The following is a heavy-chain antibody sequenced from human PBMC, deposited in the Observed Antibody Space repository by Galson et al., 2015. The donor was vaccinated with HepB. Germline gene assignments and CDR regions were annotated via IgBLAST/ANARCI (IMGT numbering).Heavy chain of an antibody. V-gene: IGHV1-69*13. CDR1: GGTFSSYA. CDR2: IIPIFGTA. CDR3: ARDWEDCGGSGSYYNDPHNPHCPFDP. D-gene: IGHD3-10*01. Sequence: SVKVSCKASGGTFSSYAISWARQAPGQGLEWMGGIIPIFGTANYAQKFQGRVTITADESTSTAYMELSSLRSEDTAVYYCARDWEDCGGSGSYYNDPHNPHCPFDPWGQGTLVTVSS. J-gene: IGHJ5*02.